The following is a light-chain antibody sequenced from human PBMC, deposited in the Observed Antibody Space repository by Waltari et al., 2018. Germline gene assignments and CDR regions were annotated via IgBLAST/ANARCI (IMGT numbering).Light chain of an antibody. J-gene: IGKJ1*01. CDR3: QNHERLPAT. Sequence: VLTQSLGTLSLSPGERVTRARRASQSVRSFLAWYQQKPGQAPRLLIYHASNRATGIPDRFSGSGSGTDFSLTISRLEPEDFAVYYCQNHERLPATFGQGTKVEI. V-gene: IGKV3-20*01. CDR1: QSVRSF. CDR2: HAS.